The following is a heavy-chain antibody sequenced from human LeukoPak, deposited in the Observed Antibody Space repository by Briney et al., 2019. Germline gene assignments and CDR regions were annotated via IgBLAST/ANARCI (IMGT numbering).Heavy chain of an antibody. J-gene: IGHJ3*02. CDR1: GFTFSNAW. V-gene: IGHV3-15*01. D-gene: IGHD5-18*01. CDR2: IKTKTNGGTA. CDR3: ATEGFTYGYHGIDI. Sequence: GGSLRLSCAASGFTFSNAWMSWVRRAPGKGLEWVGRIKTKTNGGTADYSPPVKGRFTISRDDSKNTLYPQMNSLKTDDTAVYYCATEGFTYGYHGIDIWGQGTIVTVSS.